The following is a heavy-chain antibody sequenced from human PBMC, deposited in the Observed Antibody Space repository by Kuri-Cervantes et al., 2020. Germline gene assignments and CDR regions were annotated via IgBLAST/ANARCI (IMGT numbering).Heavy chain of an antibody. Sequence: SETLSLTCTVSGGSISSYYWSWIRQPPGKGLEWIGYIYYSGSTYYNPSLKSRVTISIDTSKNQFSLRLSYVTAADTAVYYCARGLGDYVGWFDPWGQGTLVTVSS. CDR3: ARGLGDYVGWFDP. J-gene: IGHJ5*02. D-gene: IGHD4-17*01. CDR2: IYYSGST. CDR1: GGSISSYY. V-gene: IGHV4-59*12.